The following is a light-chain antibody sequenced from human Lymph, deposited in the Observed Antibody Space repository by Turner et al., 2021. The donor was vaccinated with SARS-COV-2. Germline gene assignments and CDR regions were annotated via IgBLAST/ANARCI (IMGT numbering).Light chain of an antibody. CDR1: QSLFYSSTQKNY. CDR3: QQYYGFPRT. J-gene: IGKJ4*02. Sequence: DIVMSQSPSSLAVSVGEKVTMSCKSSQSLFYSSTQKNYLAWYQQKPGQSPKLLIYWASTRESGVPDRFTGSGSGTDFTLTISSVKAEDLAVYYCQQYYGFPRTFGGGTMLEIK. CDR2: WAS. V-gene: IGKV4-1*01.